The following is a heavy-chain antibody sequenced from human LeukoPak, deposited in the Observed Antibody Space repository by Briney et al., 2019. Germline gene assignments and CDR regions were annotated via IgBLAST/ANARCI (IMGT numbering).Heavy chain of an antibody. V-gene: IGHV3-9*01. CDR1: GFTFDDYA. CDR3: AKAPTSGYLDY. D-gene: IGHD3-22*01. Sequence: GGSLRLSCAASGFTFDDYAMHWVRQAPGKGLEWVSGISWYSGSIGYADSVKGRFTISRDNAKNSLYLQMNSLRAEDTAVYYCAKAPTSGYLDYWGQGTLVTVSS. J-gene: IGHJ4*02. CDR2: ISWYSGSI.